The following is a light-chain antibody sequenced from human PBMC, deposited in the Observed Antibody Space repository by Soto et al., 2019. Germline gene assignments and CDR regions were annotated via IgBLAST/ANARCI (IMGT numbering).Light chain of an antibody. CDR1: QSVSSN. CDR2: GAS. V-gene: IGKV3-20*01. Sequence: EIVLTQSPGTLSLSPGERATVSCRASQSVSSNLAWYQQKPGQAPRLLIYGASSRATGIPDRFSGRGSGTDFTLTISRLEPEDFAVYYFQQYGSSPRTFGQGTKVEIK. J-gene: IGKJ2*01. CDR3: QQYGSSPRT.